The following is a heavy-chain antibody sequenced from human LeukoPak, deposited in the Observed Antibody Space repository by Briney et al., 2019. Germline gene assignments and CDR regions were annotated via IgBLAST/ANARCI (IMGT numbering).Heavy chain of an antibody. J-gene: IGHJ4*02. D-gene: IGHD2-2*01. CDR3: ARDRQLLLDY. V-gene: IGHV3-30*04. CDR2: ISYDGSNK. CDR1: GFTFSSYA. Sequence: GGSLRLSCAASGFTFSSYAMHWVRQAPGKGLEWEAVISYDGSNKYYADSVKGRFTISRDNSKNTLYLQMNSLRAEDTAVYYCARDRQLLLDYWGQGTLVTVSS.